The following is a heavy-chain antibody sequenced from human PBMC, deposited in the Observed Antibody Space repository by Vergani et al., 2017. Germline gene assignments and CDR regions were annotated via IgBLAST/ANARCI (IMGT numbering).Heavy chain of an antibody. V-gene: IGHV1-69*06. CDR3: ARKCEQDDYFGWFDP. CDR2: IIPIFGTA. D-gene: IGHD2/OR15-2a*01. J-gene: IGHJ5*02. CDR1: GGTFSSYD. Sequence: QVQLVQSGAEVKKPGSSVKVSCKASGGTFSSYDISWVRQAPGQGLEWMGGIIPIFGTANYAQKFQGRGTITADKSTRTAYMELSSLRSEDTAVYYCARKCEQDDYFGWFDPWGQGTLVTVSS.